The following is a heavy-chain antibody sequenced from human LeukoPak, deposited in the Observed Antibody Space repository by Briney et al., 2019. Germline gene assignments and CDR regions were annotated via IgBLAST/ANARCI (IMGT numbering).Heavy chain of an antibody. D-gene: IGHD3-9*01. CDR1: GFTFSSYS. V-gene: IGHV3-21*01. J-gene: IGHJ4*02. CDR2: LSSSSSYI. CDR3: ARNDILTGYYYYFDY. Sequence: GGSLRLSCAASGFTFSSYSMNWVRQAPGKGLEWVSSLSSSSSYIYYADSVKGRFTISRDNAKNSLYLQMNSLRAEDTAVYYCARNDILTGYYYYFDYWGQGTLVTVSS.